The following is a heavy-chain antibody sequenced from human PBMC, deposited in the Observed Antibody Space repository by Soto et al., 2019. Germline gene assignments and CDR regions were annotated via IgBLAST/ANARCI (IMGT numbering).Heavy chain of an antibody. Sequence: GGSLRLSCAASGFTFSSYAMSWVRQAPGKGLEWVANIEQDGSEKYYVDSVKGRFTISRDNAKNSLYLQMNSLRAEDTAVYYCARDLEYSYGCFDYWGQGTLVTVSS. CDR2: IEQDGSEK. CDR1: GFTFSSYA. CDR3: ARDLEYSYGCFDY. J-gene: IGHJ4*02. V-gene: IGHV3-7*03. D-gene: IGHD5-18*01.